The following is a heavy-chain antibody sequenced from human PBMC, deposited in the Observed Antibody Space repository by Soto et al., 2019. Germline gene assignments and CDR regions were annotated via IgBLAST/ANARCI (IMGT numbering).Heavy chain of an antibody. J-gene: IGHJ4*02. D-gene: IGHD3-16*01. Sequence: QVQLVQSGAEVKKPGASVKVSCKASGYTFTNFGISWVRQAPGQGLEWMGWISANNGNTNYAQNFQGRVTMTTDTATRTAYMELSSLRSDDTAVYYCAGGGTPIDYWCQGTLVTVSS. V-gene: IGHV1-18*01. CDR3: AGGGTPIDY. CDR2: ISANNGNT. CDR1: GYTFTNFG.